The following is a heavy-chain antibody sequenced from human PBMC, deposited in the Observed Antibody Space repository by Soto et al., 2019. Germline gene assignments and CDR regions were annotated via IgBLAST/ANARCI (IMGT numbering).Heavy chain of an antibody. J-gene: IGHJ4*02. Sequence: GASVKVSFKASGGTFINHVFNWVRHAPGQGLEWMGGIIPIIGTPNYAQKFQGRVTITADASTSTVYLEVSSLRSQDTAVYYCARALEFRDGNISHLDYCGEGTLFTV. D-gene: IGHD3-10*01. CDR2: IIPIIGTP. V-gene: IGHV1-69*13. CDR3: ARALEFRDGNISHLDY. CDR1: GGTFINHV.